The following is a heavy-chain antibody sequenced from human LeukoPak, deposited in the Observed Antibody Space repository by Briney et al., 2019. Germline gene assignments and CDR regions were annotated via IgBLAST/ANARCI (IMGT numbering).Heavy chain of an antibody. CDR1: GFTFSSYG. D-gene: IGHD5-24*01. V-gene: IGHV3-33*06. CDR3: AKDRRWLQAYYFDY. CDR2: IWYDGSNK. Sequence: GGSLRLSCAASGFTFSSYGMHWVRQAPGKGLERVAVIWYDGSNKYYADSVKGRFTISRDNSKNTLYLQMNSLRAEDTAVYYCAKDRRWLQAYYFDYWGQGTLVTVSS. J-gene: IGHJ4*02.